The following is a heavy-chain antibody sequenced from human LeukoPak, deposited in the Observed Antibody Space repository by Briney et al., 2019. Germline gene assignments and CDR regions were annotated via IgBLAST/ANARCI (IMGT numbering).Heavy chain of an antibody. CDR2: IYHSGST. CDR3: ARLLARGFLEWLPLGAFDI. CDR1: GYSISSGYY. D-gene: IGHD3-3*01. Sequence: SETLSLTCAVSGYSISSGYYWGWIRQPPGKGLEWIGSIYHSGSTYYNPSLKSRVTISVDTSKNQFSLKLSSVTAADMAVYYCARLLARGFLEWLPLGAFDIWGQGTMVTVSS. J-gene: IGHJ3*02. V-gene: IGHV4-38-2*01.